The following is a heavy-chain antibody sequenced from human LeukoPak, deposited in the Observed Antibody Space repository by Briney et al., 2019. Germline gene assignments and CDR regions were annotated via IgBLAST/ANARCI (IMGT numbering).Heavy chain of an antibody. J-gene: IGHJ4*02. CDR3: ARAHSNNWHVDY. CDR1: GDSISGYY. V-gene: IGHV4-59*01. Sequence: PSETLSLTCTVSGDSISGYYWSWIRQPPGKGLEWIGYVYYNGNSDYNPSLKSRVSMSIDTSKYQLSLKLSSVTAADTAVYYCARAHSNNWHVDYWGQGTLVTVSS. D-gene: IGHD1-1*01. CDR2: VYYNGNS.